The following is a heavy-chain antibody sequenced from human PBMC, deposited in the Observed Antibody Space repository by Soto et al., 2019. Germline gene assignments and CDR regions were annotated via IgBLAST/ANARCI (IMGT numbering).Heavy chain of an antibody. Sequence: EVQLVESGGGLVQPGGSLKLSCAASGFTFSGSAMHWVRQASGKGLEWVGCIRSKANSYATAYAASVKGRFTISRDDSKNTAYLQMNSLKTEDTAVYYCTRHSGYCSSTSCYDAFDIWGQGTMVTVSS. J-gene: IGHJ3*02. D-gene: IGHD2-2*01. CDR1: GFTFSGSA. CDR3: TRHSGYCSSTSCYDAFDI. V-gene: IGHV3-73*01. CDR2: IRSKANSYAT.